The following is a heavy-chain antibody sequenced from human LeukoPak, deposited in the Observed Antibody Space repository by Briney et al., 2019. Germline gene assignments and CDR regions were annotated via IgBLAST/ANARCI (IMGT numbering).Heavy chain of an antibody. J-gene: IGHJ6*02. CDR3: ARGYNYYYGMDV. Sequence: GGSLRLSCAASGFTFSRYDMHWVRHGTGKGLEWVSAISTSADTYYADSVKGRFTITRENAKNSLYLQMNSLRAEDTAVYYCARGYNYYYGMDVWGQGTTVTVSS. V-gene: IGHV3-13*01. CDR2: ISTSADT. D-gene: IGHD3-16*02. CDR1: GFTFSRYD.